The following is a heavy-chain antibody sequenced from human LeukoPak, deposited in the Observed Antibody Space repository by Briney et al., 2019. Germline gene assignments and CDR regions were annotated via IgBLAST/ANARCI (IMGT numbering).Heavy chain of an antibody. CDR1: GGSISSSSYY. CDR2: IYYTGSS. CDR3: ASTERCSTTCPLDY. J-gene: IGHJ4*02. V-gene: IGHV4-39*01. D-gene: IGHD2-2*01. Sequence: SETLSLTCTVSGGSISSSSYYWTWIRQPPGKGLEWIGMIYYTGSSYCSPSLKSRVTISVDTSQNQFSLKLTSVTAADTAVYYCASTERCSTTCPLDYWGQGTLVTVSS.